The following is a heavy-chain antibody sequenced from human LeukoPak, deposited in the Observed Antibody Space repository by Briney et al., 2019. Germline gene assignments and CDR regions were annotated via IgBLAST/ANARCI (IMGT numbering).Heavy chain of an antibody. V-gene: IGHV1-2*02. CDR3: ARDLFIVVVTAAAPFDY. D-gene: IGHD2-2*01. Sequence: ASVKVSCKASGYTFTGYYMHWVRQAPGQGLEWMGWINPNSGGTNYAQKFQGRVTMTRDTSISTAYMELSRLRSDDTAVYYCARDLFIVVVTAAAPFDYWGQGTLVTVSS. J-gene: IGHJ4*02. CDR1: GYTFTGYY. CDR2: INPNSGGT.